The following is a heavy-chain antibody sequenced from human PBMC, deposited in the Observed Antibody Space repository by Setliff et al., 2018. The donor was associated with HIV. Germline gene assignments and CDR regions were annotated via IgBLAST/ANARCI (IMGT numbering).Heavy chain of an antibody. Sequence: SETLSLTCSVSGGSIKTAVYYWSWIRQPAGKSLEWVGHISVKGATTYNPSLKSRVTVSIDTSKNRFSLRVTSVTAADTAVYYCARAPANYHDSSGFYYGGDYYFDFWGQGTLVTVSS. CDR2: ISVKGAT. CDR3: ARAPANYHDSSGFYYGGDYYFDF. D-gene: IGHD3-22*01. J-gene: IGHJ4*02. CDR1: GGSIKTAVYY. V-gene: IGHV4-61*09.